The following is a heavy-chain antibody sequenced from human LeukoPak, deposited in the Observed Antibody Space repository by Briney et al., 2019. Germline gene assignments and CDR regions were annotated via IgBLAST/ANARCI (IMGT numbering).Heavy chain of an antibody. J-gene: IGHJ1*01. CDR2: ISWNSGTI. CDR1: GFTFDDFG. CDR3: ARDPPRYSSGSSQYFQH. Sequence: PGGSLRLSCAASGFTFDDFGMHWVRQGPGKGLEWVSGISWNSGTIGYADFVKGRFTISRDNAKNSLYLQMKSLRAEDTAVYYCARDPPRYSSGSSQYFQHWGQGTLVTVSS. V-gene: IGHV3-9*01. D-gene: IGHD6-19*01.